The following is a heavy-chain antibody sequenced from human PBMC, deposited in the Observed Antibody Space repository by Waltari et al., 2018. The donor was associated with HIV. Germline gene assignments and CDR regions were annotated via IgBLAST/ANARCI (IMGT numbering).Heavy chain of an antibody. Sequence: QVQLVQSGAEVKKPGASVKVSCKASGYTFTSYDINWVRQATGQGLEWLGWMNPNSGNTGYAQRFQGRVTMTRNTSISTAYMELSSLRSEDTAVYFCARGPQDYPKYYFDYWGQGTLVTVSP. D-gene: IGHD4-17*01. CDR2: MNPNSGNT. CDR1: GYTFTSYD. CDR3: ARGPQDYPKYYFDY. J-gene: IGHJ4*02. V-gene: IGHV1-8*01.